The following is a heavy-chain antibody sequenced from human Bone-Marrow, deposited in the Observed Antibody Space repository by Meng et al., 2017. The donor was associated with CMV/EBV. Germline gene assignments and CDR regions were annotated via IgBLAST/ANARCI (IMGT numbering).Heavy chain of an antibody. Sequence: SETLSLTCTVSGGSISSSSYYWGWIRQPPGKGLEWIGSIYYSGSTYYNPSLKSRVTISVDTSKNQFSLKLSSVTAADTAVYYCARGRGYSGSRFDYWGQGTLVNGAS. V-gene: IGHV4-39*07. CDR1: GGSISSSSYY. D-gene: IGHD1-26*01. CDR3: ARGRGYSGSRFDY. CDR2: IYYSGST. J-gene: IGHJ4*02.